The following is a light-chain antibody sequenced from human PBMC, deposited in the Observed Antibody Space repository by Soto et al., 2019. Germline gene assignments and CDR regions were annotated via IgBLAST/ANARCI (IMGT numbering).Light chain of an antibody. CDR2: KAS. CDR1: QSISSW. V-gene: IGKV1-5*03. CDR3: QQYNSYEGT. Sequence: DIQMTQSPSTLSASVGDRVTITCRASQSISSWLAWYQQKPGKAPKLLIYKASSLESGVPSRFSGSGPGTEFTLTISSLQPDDFATYYCQQYNSYEGTFGQGTKV. J-gene: IGKJ1*01.